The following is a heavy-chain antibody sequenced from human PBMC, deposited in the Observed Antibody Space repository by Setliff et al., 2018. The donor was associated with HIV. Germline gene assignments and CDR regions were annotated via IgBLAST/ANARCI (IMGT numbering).Heavy chain of an antibody. D-gene: IGHD3-9*01. J-gene: IGHJ4*02. CDR1: GGPFTSSS. CDR3: AGSILTGYYTFGADY. V-gene: IGHV1-69*02. CDR2: IIPILGVP. Sequence: SVKVSCKASGGPFTSSSIGWVRQAPGQGLEWMGRIIPILGVPRYAKKFQGRVTITADKSTSTSYMELSSLRSEDTALYYCAGSILTGYYTFGADYWGQGTLVTVSS.